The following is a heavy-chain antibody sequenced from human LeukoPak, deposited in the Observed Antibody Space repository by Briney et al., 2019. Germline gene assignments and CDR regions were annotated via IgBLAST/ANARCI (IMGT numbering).Heavy chain of an antibody. CDR3: ARGADSSGYYSIFYFDY. CDR2: MSYSGST. Sequence: SETLSLTCTVSGGSISSYSWSSIRQPPGKGLEWIGYMSYSGSTNYNPSLESRVTIPVDTSKNQFSLKLSSVTAADTAVYYCARGADSSGYYSIFYFDYWGQGTLVTVPS. CDR1: GGSISSYS. J-gene: IGHJ4*02. D-gene: IGHD3-22*01. V-gene: IGHV4-59*01.